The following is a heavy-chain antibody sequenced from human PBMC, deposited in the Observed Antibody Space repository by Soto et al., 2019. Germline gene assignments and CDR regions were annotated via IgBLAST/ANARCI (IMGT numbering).Heavy chain of an antibody. D-gene: IGHD2-21*02. CDR2: IIPIFGTA. CDR1: GGTFSSYA. V-gene: IGHV1-69*13. CDR3: ARRVSVVTARADY. Sequence: SVKVSCKASGGTFSSYAISWVRQAPGQGLEWMGGIIPIFGTANYAQKFQGRVTITADESTSTAYMELSSLRSEDTAVYYCARRVSVVTARADYWGQGTLVTVFS. J-gene: IGHJ4*02.